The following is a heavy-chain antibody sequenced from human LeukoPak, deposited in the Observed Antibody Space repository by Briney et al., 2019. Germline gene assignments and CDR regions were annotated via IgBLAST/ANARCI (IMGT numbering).Heavy chain of an antibody. Sequence: SETLSLTCTVSGGSISSGDYYWSWIRQPPGKGLEWIGYIYYSGSTYYNPSLKSRVTISVDTSKNQFSLKLSSVTAADTAVYYCARGYYGSGSYQFYYYYYGMDVWGQGTTVTVSS. CDR3: ARGYYGSGSYQFYYYYYGMDV. CDR2: IYYSGST. J-gene: IGHJ6*02. CDR1: GGSISSGDYY. D-gene: IGHD3-10*01. V-gene: IGHV4-30-4*01.